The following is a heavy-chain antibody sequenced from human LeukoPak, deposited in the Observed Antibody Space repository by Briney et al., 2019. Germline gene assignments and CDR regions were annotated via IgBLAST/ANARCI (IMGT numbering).Heavy chain of an antibody. V-gene: IGHV3-30-3*01. CDR1: GFTFSSYA. D-gene: IGHD6-13*01. CDR3: AKDIADDAFDI. J-gene: IGHJ3*02. CDR2: ISYDGSNK. Sequence: PGGSLRLSCAASGFTFSSYAMHWVRQAPGKGLEWVAVISYDGSNKYYADSVKGRFTISRDSSKNTLYLQMDSLRAEDTAVYYCAKDIADDAFDIWGQGTMVTVSS.